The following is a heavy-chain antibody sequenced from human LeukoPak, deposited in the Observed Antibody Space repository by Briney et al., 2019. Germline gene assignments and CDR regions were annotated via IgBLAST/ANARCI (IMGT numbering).Heavy chain of an antibody. CDR2: ISGNGGST. D-gene: IGHD6-13*01. CDR1: GFTFSSYV. J-gene: IGHJ4*02. Sequence: SGGSLRLSCAASGFTFSSYVMSWVRQAPGKGLEWVSAISGNGGSTYYADSVKGRFTISRDNSKNTLYLQMNNLRAEDTAVYYCAKEERGIVAAGRGAFDSWGQGTLVTVSS. V-gene: IGHV3-23*01. CDR3: AKEERGIVAAGRGAFDS.